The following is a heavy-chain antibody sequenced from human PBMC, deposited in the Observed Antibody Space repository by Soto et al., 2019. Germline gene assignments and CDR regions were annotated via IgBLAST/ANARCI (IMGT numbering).Heavy chain of an antibody. J-gene: IGHJ5*02. CDR2: IRSKANSYAT. D-gene: IGHD6-13*01. CDR1: GFTFSGSA. CDR3: MVQRGIAAAGNWFDP. Sequence: GGSLRLSCAASGFTFSGSAIHWVRQASGKGLEWVGRIRSKANSYATAYAASVKGRFTISRDDSKNTAYLQMNSLKTEDTAVYYCMVQRGIAAAGNWFDPWGQGTLVTVSS. V-gene: IGHV3-73*01.